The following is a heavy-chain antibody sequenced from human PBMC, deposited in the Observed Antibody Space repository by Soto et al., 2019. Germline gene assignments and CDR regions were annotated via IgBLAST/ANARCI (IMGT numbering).Heavy chain of an antibody. V-gene: IGHV3-11*05. J-gene: IGHJ4*02. CDR3: ARCRGAAADYFDF. D-gene: IGHD6-13*01. CDR2: ISSSTSHT. CDR1: GFTFSDYY. Sequence: QVQLVESGGGLVKPGGSLRLSCAVSGFTFSDYYMTWILQAPGKGLEWVSYISSSTSHTNYADSVKGRFTISRDNAKNSLFLQMNSLRAEDTAVYYCARCRGAAADYFDFWGQGTLVTVSS.